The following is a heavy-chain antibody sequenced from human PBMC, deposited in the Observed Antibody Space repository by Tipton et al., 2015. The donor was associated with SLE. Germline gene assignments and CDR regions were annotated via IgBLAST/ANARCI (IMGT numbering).Heavy chain of an antibody. CDR2: ISSSGSTI. V-gene: IGHV3-48*03. CDR3: ARVSGLGNYAHADS. CDR1: GFTFSGYS. D-gene: IGHD3-16*01. Sequence: SLRLSCVVSGFTFSGYSMDWVRQAPGKGLEWVSYISSSGSTIYYADSVKGRFTISRDNAKNSLYLQMNSLRVEDTAVYYCARVSGLGNYAHADSWGQGTLVTVSS. J-gene: IGHJ4*02.